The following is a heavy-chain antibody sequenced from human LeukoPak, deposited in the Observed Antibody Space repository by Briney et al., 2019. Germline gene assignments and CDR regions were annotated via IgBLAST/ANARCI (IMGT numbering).Heavy chain of an antibody. CDR3: VRLRRNSDKNDYYYFYDY. J-gene: IGHJ4*02. V-gene: IGHV3-21*06. CDR2: INPTSSSI. CDR1: GLTFSDYS. D-gene: IGHD2/OR15-2a*01. Sequence: GGSLRLSCAASGLTFSDYSMNWVRQAPGKGLEWVSSINPTSSSIYYADAVKGRFTISRDNARSSLFLQMNSLTAEDTAVYYCVRLRRNSDKNDYYYFYDYWGQGILVTVSS.